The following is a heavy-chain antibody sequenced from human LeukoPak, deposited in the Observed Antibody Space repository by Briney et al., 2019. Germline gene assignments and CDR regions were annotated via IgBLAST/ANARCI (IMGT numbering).Heavy chain of an antibody. Sequence: SQTLSLTCTVSGGSISSGGYYWSWIRQPPGKGLEWIGEINHSGSTNYNPSLKSRVTISVDTSKNQFSLKLSSVTAADTAVYYCARVILWSYPAFDIWGQGTMVTVSS. CDR1: GGSISSGGYY. D-gene: IGHD1-26*01. CDR3: ARVILWSYPAFDI. J-gene: IGHJ3*02. V-gene: IGHV4-30-2*01. CDR2: INHSGST.